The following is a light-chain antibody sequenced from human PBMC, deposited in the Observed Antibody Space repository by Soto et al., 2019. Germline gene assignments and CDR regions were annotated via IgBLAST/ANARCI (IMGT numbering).Light chain of an antibody. CDR1: QSVATN. CDR3: QHYNDLPLT. V-gene: IGKV3-15*01. Sequence: EKVMTQSPATLCVSPGERVTLSCRASQSVATNLAWYQQKPGQAPRLLISGAYIRATGIPDRFIGSGSGTEFTLTITSLQSEDFAVYYCQHYNDLPLTFGQGTKVEIK. CDR2: GAY. J-gene: IGKJ1*01.